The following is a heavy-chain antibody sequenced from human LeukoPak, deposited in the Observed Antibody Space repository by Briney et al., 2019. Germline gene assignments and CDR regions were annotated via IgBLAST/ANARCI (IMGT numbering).Heavy chain of an antibody. CDR1: GFTFSRYG. CDR3: VKDHYGSSGYANWFDL. CDR2: ISGSGDST. Sequence: PGGSLRLSCAASGFTFSRYGLSWVRQAPGKGLEWVSVISGSGDSTYHADSVKGRFSISRDNSRNTLYLQMNSLRAEDTAIYYCVKDHYGSSGYANWFDLWGQGTLVTVSS. V-gene: IGHV3-23*01. D-gene: IGHD3-22*01. J-gene: IGHJ5*02.